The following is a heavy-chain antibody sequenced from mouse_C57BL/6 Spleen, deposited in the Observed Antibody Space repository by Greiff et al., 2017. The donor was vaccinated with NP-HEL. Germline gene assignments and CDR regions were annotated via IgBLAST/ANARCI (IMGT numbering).Heavy chain of an antibody. V-gene: IGHV1-50*01. CDR1: GYTFTSYW. J-gene: IGHJ2*01. CDR3: ARSLGGDY. CDR2: IDPSDSYT. Sequence: VKLQQPGAELVKPGASVKLSCKASGYTFTSYWMQWVKQRPGQGLEWIGEIDPSDSYTNYNQKFKGKATLTVDTSSSTAYMQLSSLTSEDSAVYYCARSLGGDYWGQGTTLTVSS. D-gene: IGHD4-1*01.